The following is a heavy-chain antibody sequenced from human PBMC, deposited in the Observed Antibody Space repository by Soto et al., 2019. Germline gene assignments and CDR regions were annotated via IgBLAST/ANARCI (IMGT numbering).Heavy chain of an antibody. D-gene: IGHD1-26*01. CDR2: INPNSGGT. J-gene: IGHJ6*02. V-gene: IGHV1-2*04. CDR3: ARWFSGGQYSGIESSQYGMDV. Sequence: QVQLVQSGAEVKKPGASVKVSCKASGYTFTGYYMHWVRQAPGQGLEWMGWINPNSGGTNYAQKFQGWVTMTRDTSISTAYMELSRLRSDDTAVYYCARWFSGGQYSGIESSQYGMDVWGQGTTVTVSS. CDR1: GYTFTGYY.